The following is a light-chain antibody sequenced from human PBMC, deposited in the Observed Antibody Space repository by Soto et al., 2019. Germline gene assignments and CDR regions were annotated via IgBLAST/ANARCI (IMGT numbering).Light chain of an antibody. Sequence: DIQMTQSPSTLSASVGDRVTITCRASQSISSWLAWYQQKPGKAPKLLIYKASNLQSGVPSRFSGSGSGTEFTLTISSLQPDDFATYSCQHYNSYSWTFGQGTKVESK. CDR2: KAS. V-gene: IGKV1-5*03. J-gene: IGKJ1*01. CDR3: QHYNSYSWT. CDR1: QSISSW.